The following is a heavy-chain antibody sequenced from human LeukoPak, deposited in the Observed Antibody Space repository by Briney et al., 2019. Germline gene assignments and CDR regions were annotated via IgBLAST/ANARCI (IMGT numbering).Heavy chain of an antibody. CDR1: GFTFSSYA. V-gene: IGHV3-30*04. D-gene: IGHD3-22*01. Sequence: PGGSLRLSCAASGFTFSSYAMHWVRQAPGKGLEWVAVISNDGSNKYYADSVKGRFTISRDNSKNTLYLQMNSLRAEDTAVYYCARGGYYDSSGYFGYWGQGTLVTVSS. J-gene: IGHJ4*02. CDR3: ARGGYYDSSGYFGY. CDR2: ISNDGSNK.